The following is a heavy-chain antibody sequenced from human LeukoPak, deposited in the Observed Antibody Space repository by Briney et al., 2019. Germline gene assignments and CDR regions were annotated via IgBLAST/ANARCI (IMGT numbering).Heavy chain of an antibody. CDR1: GFTFSSYS. CDR3: ARENIVVVTAIRDAFDT. Sequence: PGGSLRLSCAASGFTFSSYSMNWVRQAPGKGLEWVSYISSGSSTIYYADSVKGRFTISRDNAKNSLCLQMNSLRDEDTAVYYCARENIVVVTAIRDAFDTWGQGTMVTVSS. J-gene: IGHJ3*02. D-gene: IGHD2-21*02. V-gene: IGHV3-48*02. CDR2: ISSGSSTI.